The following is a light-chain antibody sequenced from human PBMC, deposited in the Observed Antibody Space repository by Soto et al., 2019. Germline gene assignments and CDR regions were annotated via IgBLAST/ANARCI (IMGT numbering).Light chain of an antibody. Sequence: DIVMTQSPLSLPVTPGEPASISCRSSQSLLQSDGYNYLDWYLQKPGQSPQLLIYLGSNRASGVPARFSGSVSGTDFTLKISRVEAEDVGVYYCMEALRTWKFGQGTKVEIK. CDR1: QSLLQSDGYNY. J-gene: IGKJ1*01. CDR3: MEALRTWK. CDR2: LGS. V-gene: IGKV2-28*01.